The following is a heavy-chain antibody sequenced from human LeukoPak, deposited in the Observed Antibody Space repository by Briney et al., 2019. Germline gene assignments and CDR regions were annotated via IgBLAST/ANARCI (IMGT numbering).Heavy chain of an antibody. CDR3: ARDLNYYGSGSYYFDY. Sequence: ASVKVSCKASGYTFTDYYIHWVRQAPGQGLEWMGWTNPNSGGTNYAQKFQGRVTMTRDTSISTAYMELSRLRSDDTAVYFCARDLNYYGSGSYYFDYWGQGTLVTVSS. CDR1: GYTFTDYY. D-gene: IGHD3-10*01. V-gene: IGHV1-2*02. CDR2: TNPNSGGT. J-gene: IGHJ4*02.